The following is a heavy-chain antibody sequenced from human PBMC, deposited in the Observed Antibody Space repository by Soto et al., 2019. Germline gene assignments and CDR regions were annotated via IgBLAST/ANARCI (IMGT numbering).Heavy chain of an antibody. CDR2: INAGNGNT. CDR3: AREGLLWFGELYILPYNWNDADYYYYGMDV. J-gene: IGHJ6*02. D-gene: IGHD3-10*01. Sequence: ASVKVSCKASGYTFTSYAMNWVRQAPGQRLEWMGWINAGNGNTKYSQKFQGRVTITRDTSASTAYMELSSLRSEDTAVYYCAREGLLWFGELYILPYNWNDADYYYYGMDVWGQGTTVTVSS. V-gene: IGHV1-3*01. CDR1: GYTFTSYA.